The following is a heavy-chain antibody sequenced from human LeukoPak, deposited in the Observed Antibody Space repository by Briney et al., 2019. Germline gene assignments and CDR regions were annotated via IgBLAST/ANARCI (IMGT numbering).Heavy chain of an antibody. CDR3: AGDMKVATISPFYYHYGMDV. V-gene: IGHV7-4-1*02. Sequence: GASVKVSCKASGYTFTSYAMNWVRQAPGQGLEWMGWINTNTGNPTYAQGFTGRFVFSLDTSVSTAYLQISSLKAEDTAVYYCAGDMKVATISPFYYHYGMDVWGQGTTVTVSS. CDR1: GYTFTSYA. D-gene: IGHD5-12*01. CDR2: INTNTGNP. J-gene: IGHJ6*02.